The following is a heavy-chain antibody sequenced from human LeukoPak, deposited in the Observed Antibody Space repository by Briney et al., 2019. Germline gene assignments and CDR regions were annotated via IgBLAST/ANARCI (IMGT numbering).Heavy chain of an antibody. D-gene: IGHD2-15*01. Sequence: SETLSLTCAVYGGSFSAYYWSWIRQPPGKGLEWIGEINHSGSTNYNPSLKSRVTISVDTSKNQFSLKLSSLTAADTAVYYCARDGVARAAFDIWGQGTMVTVSS. CDR1: GGSFSAYY. V-gene: IGHV4-34*01. J-gene: IGHJ3*02. CDR3: ARDGVARAAFDI. CDR2: INHSGST.